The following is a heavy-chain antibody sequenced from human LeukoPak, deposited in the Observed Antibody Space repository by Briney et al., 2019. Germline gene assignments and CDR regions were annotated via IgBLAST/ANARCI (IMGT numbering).Heavy chain of an antibody. CDR1: GFTFRNYA. CDR3: ALLMMYAIDFDS. J-gene: IGHJ4*02. V-gene: IGHV3-23*01. D-gene: IGHD2-8*01. Sequence: GGSLRLSCAASGFTFRNYAMSWVRQAPGKGLEWVSAISGSGENTCYADSVKGRFTISRDNSKNTLYLQMNSLRAEDTAVYYCALLMMYAIDFDSWGQGTLVTVSS. CDR2: ISGSGENT.